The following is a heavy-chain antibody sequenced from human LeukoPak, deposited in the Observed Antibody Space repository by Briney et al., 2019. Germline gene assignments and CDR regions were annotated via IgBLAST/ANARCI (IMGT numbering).Heavy chain of an antibody. CDR2: IYYSGST. D-gene: IGHD2-15*01. CDR1: GGSLSSYY. J-gene: IGHJ6*02. Sequence: PSETLSLTCTVSGGSLSSYYWSWIRQPPGKGLEWIGYIYYSGSTNYNPSLKSRVTISVDTSKNQFSLKLSSVTAADTAVYYCAREGSAYGMDVWGQGTTVTVSS. CDR3: AREGSAYGMDV. V-gene: IGHV4-59*01.